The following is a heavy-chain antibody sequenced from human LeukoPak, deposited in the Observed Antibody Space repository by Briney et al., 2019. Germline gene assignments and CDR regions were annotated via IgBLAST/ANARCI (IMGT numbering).Heavy chain of an antibody. CDR1: GGSPSSGSYY. CDR3: ARVPYYYDSSGYRLGLYFDY. J-gene: IGHJ4*02. D-gene: IGHD3-22*01. CDR2: IFYSGST. Sequence: PSGTLSLTRAVSGGSPSSGSYYSSWIRQHPGNCLEWLGYIFYSGSTSYNPSLKSRVTISVDTSKNQFSLKLSSVTAADTAVYYCARVPYYYDSSGYRLGLYFDYWGQGTLVTVSS. V-gene: IGHV4-31*11.